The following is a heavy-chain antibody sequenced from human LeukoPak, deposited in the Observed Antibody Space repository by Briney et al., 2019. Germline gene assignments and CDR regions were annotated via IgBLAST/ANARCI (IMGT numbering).Heavy chain of an antibody. Sequence: PSETLSLTCTVSGGSISSYYWSWIRQPPGKGLEWIGYIYYSGSTNYNPSLKSRVTISVDTSKNQFSLKLSSVTAADTAVYYCARGAAAATGSFDYWGQGTLVTVSS. CDR3: ARGAAAATGSFDY. CDR2: IYYSGST. D-gene: IGHD6-13*01. CDR1: GGSISSYY. V-gene: IGHV4-59*01. J-gene: IGHJ4*02.